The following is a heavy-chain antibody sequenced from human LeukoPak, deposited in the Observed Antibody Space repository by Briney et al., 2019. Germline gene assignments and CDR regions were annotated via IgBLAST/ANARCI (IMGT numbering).Heavy chain of an antibody. J-gene: IGHJ4*02. V-gene: IGHV3-23*01. D-gene: IGHD6-13*01. CDR1: RFTFSSYA. Sequence: GGSLRLSCAASRFTFSSYAMTWVRQAPGEGLEWVSAISGSGGNTYYADSVKGRFTISRDNSKNTLYLQMNSLRAEDTAVYYCAKGGAEAGTLYLEYWGQGTLVTVSS. CDR2: ISGSGGNT. CDR3: AKGGAEAGTLYLEY.